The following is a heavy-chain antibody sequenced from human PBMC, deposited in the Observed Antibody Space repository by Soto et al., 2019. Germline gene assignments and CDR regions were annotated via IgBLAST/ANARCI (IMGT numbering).Heavy chain of an antibody. CDR3: ATVYYYDSSGPKGAFDI. V-gene: IGHV1-2*04. J-gene: IGHJ3*02. CDR2: INPNSGGT. CDR1: GYTFTGYY. Sequence: GASLKVSCKASGYTFTGYYMHWVRQAPGQGLEWMGWINPNSGGTNYAQKFQGWVTMTRDTSISTAYMELSRLRSDDTAVYYCATVYYYDSSGPKGAFDIWGQGTMVTASS. D-gene: IGHD3-22*01.